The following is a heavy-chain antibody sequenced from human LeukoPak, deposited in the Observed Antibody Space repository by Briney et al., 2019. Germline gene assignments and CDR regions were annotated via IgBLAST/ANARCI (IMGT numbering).Heavy chain of an antibody. CDR1: GFTFSSYS. CDR3: ARGYYGSGSHFDY. V-gene: IGHV3-48*02. Sequence: PGGSLRLSCAASGFTFSSYSMNWVRQAPGKGLEWVSYISSSSSTIYYADSVKGRFTISRDNAKNSLYLQMNGLRDEDTAVYYCARGYYGSGSHFDYWGQGTLVTVSS. CDR2: ISSSSSTI. J-gene: IGHJ4*02. D-gene: IGHD3-10*01.